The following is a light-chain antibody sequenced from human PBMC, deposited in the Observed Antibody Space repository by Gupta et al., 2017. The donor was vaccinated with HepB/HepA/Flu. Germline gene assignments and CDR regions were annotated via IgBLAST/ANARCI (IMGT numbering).Light chain of an antibody. Sequence: VISQSPATLSVSPGERATLSCRASQSVSSNLAWYQQKPGQAPRLLIYGASTRATGIPDRFSGSGSGTEFTLTISSLQSEDVAVYYCQQYNNGPMTFGQGTKVEIK. CDR2: GAS. V-gene: IGKV3-15*01. CDR3: QQYNNGPMT. CDR1: QSVSSN. J-gene: IGKJ1*01.